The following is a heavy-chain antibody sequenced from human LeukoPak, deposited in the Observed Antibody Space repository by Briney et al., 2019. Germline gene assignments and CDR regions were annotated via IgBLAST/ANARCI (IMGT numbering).Heavy chain of an antibody. Sequence: GESLKISCKGSGYSFTTYWIGCVRQMPGKGLECLGVIYPGDSDTRYSPSFQGQVTISADKSINTAYLQWSSLKASDTAMYYCARRAPAANWLDPWGQGTLVTVSS. J-gene: IGHJ5*02. CDR1: GYSFTTYW. V-gene: IGHV5-51*01. CDR2: IYPGDSDT. CDR3: ARRAPAANWLDP. D-gene: IGHD2-2*01.